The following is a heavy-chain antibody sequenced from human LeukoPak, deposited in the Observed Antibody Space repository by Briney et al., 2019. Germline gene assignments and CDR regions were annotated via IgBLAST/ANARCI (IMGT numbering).Heavy chain of an antibody. Sequence: PGGSLRLSCAAFGFNFNDENMVWVRQAPGKGLEWVSYISGSGTNIYYADSVKGRFSISRDTAKNSLYLQMNSLGVDDTAVYYCARDHGRGSTDYFDYWGQGTLVTVSS. CDR2: ISGSGTNI. V-gene: IGHV3-21*05. CDR3: ARDHGRGSTDYFDY. CDR1: GFNFNDEN. J-gene: IGHJ4*02. D-gene: IGHD3-10*01.